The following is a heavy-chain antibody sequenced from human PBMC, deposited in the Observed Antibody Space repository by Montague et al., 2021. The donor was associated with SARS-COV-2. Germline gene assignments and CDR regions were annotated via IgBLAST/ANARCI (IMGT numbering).Heavy chain of an antibody. J-gene: IGHJ4*02. CDR2: IYYSGST. V-gene: IGHV4-59*13. CDR3: ARGDVEMATIKSGGPFYHFDY. CDR1: GGSISSYY. Sequence: SETRSLTCTVSGGSISSYYWSWIRQSPGKGLEWIGYIYYSGSTNYNPSLKSPVTISVDTSKNQFSLELSSVTAADTAVYYCARGDVEMATIKSGGPFYHFDYWGQGTLVTVSS. D-gene: IGHD5-24*01.